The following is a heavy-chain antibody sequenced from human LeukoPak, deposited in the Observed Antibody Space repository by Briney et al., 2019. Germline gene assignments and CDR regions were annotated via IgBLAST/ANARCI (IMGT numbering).Heavy chain of an antibody. CDR3: AREVDSSGYYLLRDAFDI. Sequence: ASVKVSCKASGYTFTSYGISWVRQAPGQGLEWMGWISAYNGNTNYAQKLQGRVTMTTDTSTSTAHMELRSLRSDDTAVYYCAREVDSSGYYLLRDAFDIWGQGTMVTVSS. V-gene: IGHV1-18*01. CDR2: ISAYNGNT. D-gene: IGHD3-22*01. J-gene: IGHJ3*02. CDR1: GYTFTSYG.